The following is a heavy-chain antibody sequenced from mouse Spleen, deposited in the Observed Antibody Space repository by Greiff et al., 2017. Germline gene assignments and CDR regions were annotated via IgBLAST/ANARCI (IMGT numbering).Heavy chain of an antibody. J-gene: IGHJ3*01. V-gene: IGHV1-26*01. CDR3: ARDYGGYYYGSSYGFAY. Sequence: VQLQQSGPELVKPGASVKISCKASGYTFTDYYMNWVKQSHGKSLEWIGDINPNNGGTSYNQKFKGKATLTVDKSSSTAYMELRSLTSEDSAVYYCARDYGGYYYGSSYGFAYWGQGTLVTVSA. CDR2: INPNNGGT. CDR1: GYTFTDYY. D-gene: IGHD1-1*01.